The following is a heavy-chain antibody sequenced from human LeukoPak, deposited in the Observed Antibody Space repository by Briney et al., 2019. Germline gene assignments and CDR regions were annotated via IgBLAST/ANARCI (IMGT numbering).Heavy chain of an antibody. Sequence: GASVKVSCKASGGTFSSYAISWVRQAPGQGLEWMGGIIPIFGTANYAQKFQGRVTITADESTSTAYMELSSLRSGDTAVYYCARHGAAAVLLFDYWGQGTLVIVSS. CDR3: ARHGAAAVLLFDY. CDR1: GGTFSSYA. D-gene: IGHD6-13*01. CDR2: IIPIFGTA. J-gene: IGHJ4*02. V-gene: IGHV1-69*13.